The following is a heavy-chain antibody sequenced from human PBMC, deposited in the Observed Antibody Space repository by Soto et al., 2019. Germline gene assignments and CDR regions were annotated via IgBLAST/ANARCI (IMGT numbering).Heavy chain of an antibody. V-gene: IGHV4-61*01. CDR3: AREYSSTFDF. D-gene: IGHD6-13*01. CDR1: GGSISSSSYY. CDR2: MFYSGTS. Sequence: SETLSLTCTVSGGSISSSSYYWGWIRQPPGKGLEWIGYMFYSGTSNYNPSLKSRVTISVDTSKNQFSLKLSSVTAADTAVYYCAREYSSTFDFWGQGTLVTVSS. J-gene: IGHJ4*02.